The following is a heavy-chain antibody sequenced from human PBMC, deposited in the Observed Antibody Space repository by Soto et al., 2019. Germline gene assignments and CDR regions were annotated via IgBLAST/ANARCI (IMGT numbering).Heavy chain of an antibody. J-gene: IGHJ6*02. CDR1: GDSVSSNSAA. D-gene: IGHD1-7*01. Sequence: KQSQTLSLTCAISGDSVSSNSAAWNWIRQSPSRGLEWLGRTYYRSKWYNDYAVSVKSRITINPDTSKNQFSLQLNSVTPEETAVYYCASGKISYNWNYDRYYYYGMDVWGQGTTVTVSS. CDR2: TYYRSKWYN. CDR3: ASGKISYNWNYDRYYYYGMDV. V-gene: IGHV6-1*01.